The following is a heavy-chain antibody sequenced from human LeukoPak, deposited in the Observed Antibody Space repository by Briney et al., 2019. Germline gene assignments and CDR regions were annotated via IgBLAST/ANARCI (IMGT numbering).Heavy chain of an antibody. V-gene: IGHV3-48*01. D-gene: IGHD4-17*01. Sequence: GGFLRLSCAASGFRFSDYSMNWVRQAPGKGLEWVSYISSSNNIYYADSVKGRFTISRDNAKNSLWLQMNSLRAEDTAVYHCGRGNGDYGGVDYWGQGTLVTVSS. CDR2: ISSSNNI. J-gene: IGHJ4*02. CDR3: GRGNGDYGGVDY. CDR1: GFRFSDYS.